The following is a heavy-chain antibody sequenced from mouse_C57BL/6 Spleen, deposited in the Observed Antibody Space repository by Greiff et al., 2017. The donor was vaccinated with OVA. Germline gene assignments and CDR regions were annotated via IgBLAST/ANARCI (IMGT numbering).Heavy chain of an antibody. Sequence: QVQLKQPGAELVKPGASVKMSCKASGYTFTSYWITWVKQRPGQGLEWIGDIYPGSGSTNYNEKFKSKATLTVDTSSSTAYMQLSSLTSEDSAVYYCAISTVVATRVFDYWGQGTTLTVSS. J-gene: IGHJ2*01. CDR3: AISTVVATRVFDY. V-gene: IGHV1-55*01. CDR1: GYTFTSYW. D-gene: IGHD1-1*01. CDR2: IYPGSGST.